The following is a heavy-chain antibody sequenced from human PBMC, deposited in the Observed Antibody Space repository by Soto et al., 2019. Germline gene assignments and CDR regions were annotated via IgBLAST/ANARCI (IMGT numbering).Heavy chain of an antibody. V-gene: IGHV4-30-4*01. D-gene: IGHD3-10*01. Sequence: SETLSLTCTVSGGSISSGDYYWSWIRQPPGKGLEWIGYIYYSGSTYYNPSLKSRVTISVDTSKNQFSLKLSSVTAADTAVYYCARVPHSMVRGVIILYFDYWGQGTLVTVSS. CDR3: ARVPHSMVRGVIILYFDY. J-gene: IGHJ4*02. CDR2: IYYSGST. CDR1: GGSISSGDYY.